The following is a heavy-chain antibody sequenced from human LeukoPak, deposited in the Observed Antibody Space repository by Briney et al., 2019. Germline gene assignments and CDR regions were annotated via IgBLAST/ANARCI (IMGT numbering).Heavy chain of an antibody. Sequence: GGSLRLSCAASGFTFSSYSMNWVRQAPGKGLEWVSSISSSSSYIYYADSVKGRFTISRDNARNSLYLQMNSLRAEDTAVYYCARDGYDFWSGPRPYYFDYWGQGTLVTVSS. D-gene: IGHD3-3*01. CDR3: ARDGYDFWSGPRPYYFDY. CDR2: ISSSSSYI. CDR1: GFTFSSYS. J-gene: IGHJ4*02. V-gene: IGHV3-21*01.